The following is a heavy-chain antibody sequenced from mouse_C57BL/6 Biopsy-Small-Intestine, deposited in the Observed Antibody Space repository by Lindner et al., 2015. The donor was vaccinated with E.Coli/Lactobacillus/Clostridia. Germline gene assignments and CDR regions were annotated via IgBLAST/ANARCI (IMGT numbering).Heavy chain of an antibody. J-gene: IGHJ3*01. CDR2: IYPRSGNT. Sequence: VQLQESGAELARPGASVKLSCKASGYTFTSFGISWVKQRIGQGLEWIGEIYPRSGNTYYNEKFNDKATLTADKSSSTAYMQLSSLTSEDTAVYFCTRSDSYDYDVGFAYWGQGTLVTVSA. D-gene: IGHD2-4*01. V-gene: IGHV1-81*01. CDR1: GYTFTSFG. CDR3: TRSDSYDYDVGFAY.